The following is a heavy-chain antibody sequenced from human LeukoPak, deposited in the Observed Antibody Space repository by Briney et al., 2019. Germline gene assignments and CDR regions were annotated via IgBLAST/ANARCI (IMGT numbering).Heavy chain of an antibody. CDR2: ISDNEGTT. V-gene: IGHV3-23*01. J-gene: IGHJ4*02. CDR3: ARHDSFIPF. D-gene: IGHD3-16*02. CDR1: GFNFNYYA. Sequence: GGSLRLSCAASGFNFNYYAMSWVRQAPGKGLEWVSGISDNEGTTYYTDSVKGRFTIFRDNTKNTVYLQMSNLRADETAVYFCARHDSFIPFWGQGTLVTVSS.